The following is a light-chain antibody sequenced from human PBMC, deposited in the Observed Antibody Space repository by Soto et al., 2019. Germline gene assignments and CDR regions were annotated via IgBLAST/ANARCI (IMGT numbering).Light chain of an antibody. V-gene: IGKV3-11*01. J-gene: IGKJ4*01. Sequence: DIVLTQSPATLSLSPGERATLSCRASQSISSLLAWYQQKLGQAPRLLIYDASNRATGIPARFSGSGSGTDFTLTISSLEPEDFAVYYCQHRYNWPLTFGGGSKVEIK. CDR2: DAS. CDR1: QSISSL. CDR3: QHRYNWPLT.